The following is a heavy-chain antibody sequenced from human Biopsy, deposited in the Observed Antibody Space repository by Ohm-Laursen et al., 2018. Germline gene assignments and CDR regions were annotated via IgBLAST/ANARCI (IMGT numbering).Heavy chain of an antibody. Sequence: SRRLSCAAPGFTFTDYDISWVRHVPGQGLEWLALISPSFFTIYYADSVRGRFFISRDDAKNSVSLEMSNLRADDTALYFCARNVRLEMTDHSGVTTYSRYFAMDAWGRGTTVTVSS. CDR1: GFTFTDYD. V-gene: IGHV3-11*01. CDR2: ISPSFFTI. CDR3: ARNVRLEMTDHSGVTTYSRYFAMDA. J-gene: IGHJ6*02. D-gene: IGHD1-1*01.